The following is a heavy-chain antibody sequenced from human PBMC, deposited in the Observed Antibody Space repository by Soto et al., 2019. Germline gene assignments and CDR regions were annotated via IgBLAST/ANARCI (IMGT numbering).Heavy chain of an antibody. CDR3: ARGYCSSTSCYEFDY. V-gene: IGHV4-30-2*01. CDR1: GGSVSSGSYY. J-gene: IGHJ4*02. CDR2: IYHSGST. Sequence: TLSLTCTVSGGSVSSGSYYWSWIRQPPGKGLEWIGYIYHSGSTYYNPSLKSRVTISVDRSKNQFSLKLSSVTAADTAVYYCARGYCSSTSCYEFDYWGQGTLVTVSS. D-gene: IGHD2-2*01.